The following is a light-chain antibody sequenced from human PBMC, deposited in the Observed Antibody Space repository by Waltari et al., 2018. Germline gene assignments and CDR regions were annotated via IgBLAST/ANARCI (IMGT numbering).Light chain of an antibody. V-gene: IGLV2-14*01. CDR2: EVK. CDR3: SSYTTRSTWV. Sequence: QSALTQTASVSASPGQSITMSCTGTINDIGSFDFVSWYQQNPGKAPRLLIYEVKYRPSGVSDRFSGSKSDNTASLTIFGLQAEDGADYYCSSYTTRSTWVFGGGTKLTVL. J-gene: IGLJ3*02. CDR1: INDIGSFDF.